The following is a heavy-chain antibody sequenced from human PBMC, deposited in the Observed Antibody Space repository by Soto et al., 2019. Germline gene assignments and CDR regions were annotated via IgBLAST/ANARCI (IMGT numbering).Heavy chain of an antibody. V-gene: IGHV1-46*01. J-gene: IGHJ5*02. CDR1: GGSLGDYF. CDR2: ITPSGDIR. D-gene: IGHD1-7*01. Sequence: TLCSGASGGSLGDYFMGWVRQAPGQGHGWMGIITPSGDIRNYAQKLQSRVTITRDTSTSTVYMDLSSLRYEDTAVYYCARDNSQNYGPPTASSGFHPRAQRTPVTVSS. CDR3: ARDNSQNYGPPTASSGFHP.